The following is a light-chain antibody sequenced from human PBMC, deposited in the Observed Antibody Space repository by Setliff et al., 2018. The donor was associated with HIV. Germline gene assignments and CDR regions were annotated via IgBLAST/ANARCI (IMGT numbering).Light chain of an antibody. CDR2: DVS. CDR1: SSDVGGYNS. V-gene: IGLV2-14*03. J-gene: IGLJ1*01. Sequence: QSALTQPASVSGSPGQSITISCTGPSSDVGGYNSVSWYQQHPGKVPKLMIYDVSNRPSGVSNRFSGSESGNTASLTISGLQAEDEADYYCSSYTSTSTPYVFGTGTKVTVL. CDR3: SSYTSTSTPYV.